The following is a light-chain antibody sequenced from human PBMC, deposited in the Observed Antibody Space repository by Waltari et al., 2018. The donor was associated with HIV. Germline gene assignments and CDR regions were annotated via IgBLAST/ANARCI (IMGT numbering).Light chain of an antibody. Sequence: QSALTQPASVSGSPGQSIPISCTGTSSDVGSYNLVSWYQQYPGKAPKLMIYEVSKRPSGVSNRFSGSKSGNTASLTISGLQAEDEADYSCCSYAGSSTRYVFGTGTKVTVL. J-gene: IGLJ1*01. CDR1: SSDVGSYNL. CDR3: CSYAGSSTRYV. V-gene: IGLV2-23*02. CDR2: EVS.